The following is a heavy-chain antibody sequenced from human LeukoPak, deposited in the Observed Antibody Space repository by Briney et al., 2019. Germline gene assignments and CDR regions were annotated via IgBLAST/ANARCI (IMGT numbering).Heavy chain of an antibody. J-gene: IGHJ6*02. CDR1: GYTFTSYG. D-gene: IGHD3-9*01. V-gene: IGHV1-18*01. Sequence: ASVKVSGKASGYTFTSYGISWVRQAPGQGLEWMGWISAYNGNTNYAQKLQGRVTMTTDTSTSTAYMELRSLRSDDTAVYYCARVFRSGYFDWLSTGYYYYGMDVWGQGTTVTVSS. CDR3: ARVFRSGYFDWLSTGYYYYGMDV. CDR2: ISAYNGNT.